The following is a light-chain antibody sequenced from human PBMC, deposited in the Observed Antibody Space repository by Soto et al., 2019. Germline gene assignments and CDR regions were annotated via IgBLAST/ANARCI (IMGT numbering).Light chain of an antibody. V-gene: IGKV1-39*01. J-gene: IGKJ1*01. CDR3: QQYDTYRT. Sequence: DIQMTQSPSSLSASVGDRVTITCRASQSISSYLNWYQQKPGKAPKLLIYAASTLQSGVPSRFSGSGSGTDFTLTISSLQAEDFATYYCQQYDTYRTFGQGTKVDIK. CDR1: QSISSY. CDR2: AAS.